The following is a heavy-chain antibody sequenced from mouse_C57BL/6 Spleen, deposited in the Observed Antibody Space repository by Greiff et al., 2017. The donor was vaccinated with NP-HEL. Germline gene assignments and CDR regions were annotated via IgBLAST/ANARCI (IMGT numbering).Heavy chain of an antibody. CDR3: ARNSGIYYDYDWFAY. V-gene: IGHV2-2*01. J-gene: IGHJ3*01. CDR1: GFSLTSYG. CDR2: IWSGGST. D-gene: IGHD2-4*01. Sequence: QVQLQQSGPGLVQPSQSLSITCTVSGFSLTSYGVHWVRQSPGKGLEWLGVIWSGGSTDYNAAFISRLSISKDNSKSQVFFKMNSLQADDTAIYYCARNSGIYYDYDWFAYWGQGTLVTVSA.